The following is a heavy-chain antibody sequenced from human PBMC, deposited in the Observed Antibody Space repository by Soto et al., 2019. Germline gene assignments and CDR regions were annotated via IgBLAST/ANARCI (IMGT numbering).Heavy chain of an antibody. D-gene: IGHD6-19*01. CDR1: GFTCSSYW. V-gene: IGHV3-7*05. Sequence: PGGSLRLSCAASGFTCSSYWMSWVRQAPGKGLEWVANIKQDGSEKYYVDSVKGRFTISRDNAKNSLYLQMNSLRAEDTAVYYCARDSARAVAGYDYWGQGTLVTVSS. CDR3: ARDSARAVAGYDY. CDR2: IKQDGSEK. J-gene: IGHJ4*02.